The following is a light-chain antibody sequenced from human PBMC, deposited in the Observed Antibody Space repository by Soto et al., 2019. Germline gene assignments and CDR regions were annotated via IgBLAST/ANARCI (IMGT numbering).Light chain of an antibody. CDR1: SSDVGGYNY. Sequence: QSALTQPRSVSGSPGQSVNISSTGTSSDVGGYNYVSWYQQHPGKAPKLMIYDVSKRPSGVPDRFSGSKSGNTASLTISGLQAEDEADYYCCSYAGSSYVFGTGTKLTVL. CDR3: CSYAGSSYV. V-gene: IGLV2-11*01. CDR2: DVS. J-gene: IGLJ1*01.